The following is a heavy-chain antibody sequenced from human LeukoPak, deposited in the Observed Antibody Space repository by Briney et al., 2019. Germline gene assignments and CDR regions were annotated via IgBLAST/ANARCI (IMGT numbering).Heavy chain of an antibody. CDR1: GFTVSSNY. CDR2: IYSGGST. CDR3: TRVDYGSGSWGYFDY. Sequence: GGSLRLSCAASGFTVSSNYMSWVRQAPGKGLEWVSVIYSGGSTYYADSVKGRFTISRDNSKNTLYLQMNSLRAEDTAVYYCTRVDYGSGSWGYFDYWGQGTLVTVSS. V-gene: IGHV3-53*01. D-gene: IGHD3-10*01. J-gene: IGHJ4*02.